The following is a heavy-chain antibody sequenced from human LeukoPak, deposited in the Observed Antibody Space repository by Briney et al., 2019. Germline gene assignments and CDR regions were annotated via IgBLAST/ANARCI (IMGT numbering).Heavy chain of an antibody. CDR3: ARGAAYGYYYYYMDV. D-gene: IGHD4-17*01. V-gene: IGHV3-33*01. CDR2: IWYDGSNK. J-gene: IGHJ6*03. CDR1: GFTLSSYG. Sequence: GGSLRLSCAASGFTLSSYGMHWVRQAPGKGLEWVAVIWYDGSNKYYADSVKGRFTISRDNSKNTLYLQMNSLRAEDTAVYYCARGAAYGYYYYYMDVWGKGTTVTVSS.